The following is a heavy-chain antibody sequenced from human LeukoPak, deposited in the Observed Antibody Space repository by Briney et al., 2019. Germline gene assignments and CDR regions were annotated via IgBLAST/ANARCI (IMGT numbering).Heavy chain of an antibody. Sequence: GTLRLSCAASGFTFSSCGMSWVRQAPGKGLEWVSALSDSGGSTFYADSVKGRFTISRDNSKNTLYLQMNGLRAEDTAMYYCAKVSLNMVNDAFDIWGQGTMVSVSS. CDR2: LSDSGGST. CDR1: GFTFSSCG. V-gene: IGHV3-23*01. D-gene: IGHD4/OR15-4a*01. CDR3: AKVSLNMVNDAFDI. J-gene: IGHJ3*02.